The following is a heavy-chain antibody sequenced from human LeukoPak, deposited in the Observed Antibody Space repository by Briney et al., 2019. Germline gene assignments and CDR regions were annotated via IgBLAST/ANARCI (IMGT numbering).Heavy chain of an antibody. Sequence: GGSLRLSCAASGFTFSSYWMSWVRQAPGKGLEWVANIKQDGSEKYYVDSVKGRFTISRDNAKNSLYLQMNSLRAEDTAVYYCAREATPDSGWDTGCYYFDYWGQGTLVTVSS. D-gene: IGHD6-19*01. CDR2: IKQDGSEK. V-gene: IGHV3-7*01. J-gene: IGHJ4*02. CDR3: AREATPDSGWDTGCYYFDY. CDR1: GFTFSSYW.